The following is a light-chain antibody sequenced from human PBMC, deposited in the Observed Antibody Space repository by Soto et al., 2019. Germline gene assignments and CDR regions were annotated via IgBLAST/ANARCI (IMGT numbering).Light chain of an antibody. CDR3: QQYVSPPIT. V-gene: IGKV3-20*01. CDR2: GAS. CDR1: QSVASSY. J-gene: IGKJ5*01. Sequence: PGDRATLSCRASQSVASSYLAWYQQKPGQAPRLLIYGASSGATGIPDRFSGSGSGTDFTLTISRLEPEDFAVYYCQQYVSPPITFGQGTRLEI.